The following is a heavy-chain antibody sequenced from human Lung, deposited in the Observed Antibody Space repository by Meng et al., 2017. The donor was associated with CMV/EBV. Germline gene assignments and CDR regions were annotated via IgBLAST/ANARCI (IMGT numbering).Heavy chain of an antibody. V-gene: IGHV4-61*01. J-gene: IGHJ6*02. Sequence: SETLSLXXTVSGGSVSSGSYYWSWIRQPPGQGLEWIGYIYYSGSTNYNPSLKSRVTISVDTSKNQFSLKLSSVTAADTAVYYCARGFRGGYYYYYGMDVWGQGTXVTVSS. CDR3: ARGFRGGYYYYYGMDV. CDR1: GGSVSSGSYY. D-gene: IGHD2-15*01. CDR2: IYYSGST.